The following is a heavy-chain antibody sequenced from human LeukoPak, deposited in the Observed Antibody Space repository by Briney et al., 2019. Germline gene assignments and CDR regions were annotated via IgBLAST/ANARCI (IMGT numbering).Heavy chain of an antibody. CDR2: IYYSGST. D-gene: IGHD3-3*01. CDR1: GGSISSYY. Sequence: KPSETLSLTCTVSGGSISSYYWSWIRQPPGKGLEWIGYIYYSGSTNYNPSLKSRVTISVDTSKNQFSLKLSSVTAADTAVYYCARGDFWSGYYYYYYMDVWGKGTTVTVSS. V-gene: IGHV4-59*01. CDR3: ARGDFWSGYYYYYYMDV. J-gene: IGHJ6*03.